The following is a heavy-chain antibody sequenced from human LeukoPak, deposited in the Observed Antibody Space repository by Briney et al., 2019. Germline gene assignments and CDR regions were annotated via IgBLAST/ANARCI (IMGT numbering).Heavy chain of an antibody. Sequence: GRSLGLSCAASGFTFDDYAMHWVRQAPGKGLEWVSGISWNSGSIGYADSVKGRFTISRDDAKNSLYLQMNSLRAEDTALYYCAKVRGTPIWGQGTMVTVSS. J-gene: IGHJ3*02. CDR1: GFTFDDYA. V-gene: IGHV3-9*01. CDR3: AKVRGTPI. CDR2: ISWNSGSI. D-gene: IGHD1-1*01.